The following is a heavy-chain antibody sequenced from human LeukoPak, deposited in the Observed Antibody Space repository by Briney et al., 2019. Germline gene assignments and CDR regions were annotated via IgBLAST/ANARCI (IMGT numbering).Heavy chain of an antibody. CDR3: ARVYGGNWN. Sequence: RTSETLSLTCTVSGGSISSGGYFWRWLRQHPGKGLEWIGYIYYSGSTYYNPSLKSRVTISVDTSKNQFSLKLSSVTAADTAVYYCARVYGGNWNWGQGTLVTVSS. CDR1: GGSISSGGYF. V-gene: IGHV4-31*03. D-gene: IGHD4-23*01. CDR2: IYYSGST. J-gene: IGHJ4*02.